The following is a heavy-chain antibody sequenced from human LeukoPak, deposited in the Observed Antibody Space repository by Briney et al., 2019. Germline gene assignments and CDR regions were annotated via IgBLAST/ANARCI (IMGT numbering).Heavy chain of an antibody. Sequence: SETLSLTWTVSGGSISSSSYYWGWIRQPPGKGLEWIGSIYYSGSTYYNPSLKSRVTISVDTSKNQFSLKLSSVTAADTAVYYCARGIVVVPASKARFDPWGQGTLVTVSS. J-gene: IGHJ5*02. CDR1: GGSISSSSYY. CDR2: IYYSGST. CDR3: ARGIVVVPASKARFDP. V-gene: IGHV4-39*01. D-gene: IGHD2-2*01.